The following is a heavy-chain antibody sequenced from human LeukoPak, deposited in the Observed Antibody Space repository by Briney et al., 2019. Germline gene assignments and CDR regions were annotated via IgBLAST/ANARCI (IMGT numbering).Heavy chain of an antibody. V-gene: IGHV3-23*01. D-gene: IGHD6-13*01. Sequence: SGGSLRLSCAASGFTFDDYAMHWVRQAPGKGLEWVSAISGSGGSTYYADSVKGRFTISRDNSKNTLYLQMNSLRAEDTAVYYCANLLVAPTLYSSSWYFDYWGQGTLVTVSS. CDR3: ANLLVAPTLYSSSWYFDY. CDR2: ISGSGGST. J-gene: IGHJ4*02. CDR1: GFTFDDYA.